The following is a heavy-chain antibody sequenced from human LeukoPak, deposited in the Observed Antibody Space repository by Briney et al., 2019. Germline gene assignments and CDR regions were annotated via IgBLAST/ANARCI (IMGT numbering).Heavy chain of an antibody. CDR1: GFTVPDNY. CDR2: IYGGGDT. V-gene: IGHV3-53*01. D-gene: IGHD4-11*01. CDR3: ARGTGSNYTLGY. J-gene: IGHJ4*02. Sequence: PGGSLRLSCAASGFTVPDNYMNWVRQSSGKGLEWVSVIYGGGDTNYADSVKGRFIISRDNAKNSLYLQMNSLRAEDTAVYYCARGTGSNYTLGYWGQGTLVTVSS.